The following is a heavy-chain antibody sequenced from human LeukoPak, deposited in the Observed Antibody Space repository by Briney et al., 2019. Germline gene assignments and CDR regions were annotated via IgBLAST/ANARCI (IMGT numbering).Heavy chain of an antibody. V-gene: IGHV4-59*01. CDR3: ARVHLYYDFWSGDFDAFDI. CDR2: IYYSGST. Sequence: SETLSLACTVSGGSISSYYWSWIRQPPGKGLEWIGYIYYSGSTNYNPSLKSRVTISVDASKNLFSLKLSSVTAADTAVYYCARVHLYYDFWSGDFDAFDIWGQGTMVTVSS. CDR1: GGSISSYY. D-gene: IGHD3-3*01. J-gene: IGHJ3*02.